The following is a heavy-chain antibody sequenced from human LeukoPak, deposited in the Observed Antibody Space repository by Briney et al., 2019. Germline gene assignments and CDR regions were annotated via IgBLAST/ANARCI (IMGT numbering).Heavy chain of an antibody. V-gene: IGHV3-53*01. D-gene: IGHD1-26*01. Sequence: GGSLRLSCAASGFTVRSNYMSGVREARGKGVEGGSFMYGGGSVFLASSGKGRFTISRNQSKNTLFLQMNSLRGEGPAVYYCARGGSYLSAFDIWGQGTIGTISS. CDR1: GFTVRSNY. J-gene: IGHJ3*02. CDR2: MYGGGSV. CDR3: ARGGSYLSAFDI.